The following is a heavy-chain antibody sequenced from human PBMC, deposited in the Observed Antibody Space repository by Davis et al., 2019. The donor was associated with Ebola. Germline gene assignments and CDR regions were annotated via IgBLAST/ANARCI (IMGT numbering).Heavy chain of an antibody. Sequence: AASVKVSCKASGGTFSSYAISWVRQAPGQGLEWMGSIIPILGIANYAQKFQGRVTITADKSTSTAYMELSSLRSEDTAVYYCARETYVEMATISTSLDYWGQGTLVTVSS. J-gene: IGHJ4*02. CDR1: GGTFSSYA. CDR2: IIPILGIA. CDR3: ARETYVEMATISTSLDY. V-gene: IGHV1-69*04. D-gene: IGHD5-24*01.